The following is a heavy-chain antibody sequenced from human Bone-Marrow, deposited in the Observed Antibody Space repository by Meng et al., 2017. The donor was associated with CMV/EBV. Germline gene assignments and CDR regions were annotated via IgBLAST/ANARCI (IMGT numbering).Heavy chain of an antibody. CDR3: TTQRSQGY. Sequence: GESLKISCAASGYTFSNAYMSWVRQAPGKGLEWVGRIKSKTDGGTTDYVAPVKGRSTISRDDSKNTLYLQMNSLKTEETAVYYCTTQRSQGYWGQGTLVTVSS. J-gene: IGHJ4*02. V-gene: IGHV3-15*01. CDR1: GYTFSNAY. CDR2: IKSKTDGGTT.